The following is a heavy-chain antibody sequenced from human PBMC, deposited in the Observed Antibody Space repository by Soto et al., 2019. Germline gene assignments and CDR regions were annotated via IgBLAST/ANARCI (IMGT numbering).Heavy chain of an antibody. V-gene: IGHV4-59*01. D-gene: IGHD5-18*01. CDR2: IYYSGST. CDR3: AGQLWSSSYYFDY. J-gene: IGHJ4*02. CDR1: GGSISSYY. Sequence: QVQLQESGPGLVKPSETLSLTCTVSGGSISSYYWSWIRQPPGKGLEWIGYIYYSGSTNYNPSLKSRVTISVDTSKNQFSLKLSSATAADTAVYYCAGQLWSSSYYFDYWGQGTLVTVSS.